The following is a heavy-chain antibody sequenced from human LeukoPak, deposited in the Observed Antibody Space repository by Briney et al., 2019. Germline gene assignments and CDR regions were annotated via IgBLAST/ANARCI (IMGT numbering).Heavy chain of an antibody. CDR1: GFTFSSYS. CDR2: ISEDGINK. Sequence: GGSLRLSCAASGFTFSSYSMNWVRQAPGKGLEWVAGISEDGINKYYADSVKGRFTISRDNSNNTLFLQMNSLRAEDTAVYYCAKDRETTASGTFDYWGQGALVTVSS. V-gene: IGHV3-30*18. D-gene: IGHD1-14*01. CDR3: AKDRETTASGTFDY. J-gene: IGHJ4*02.